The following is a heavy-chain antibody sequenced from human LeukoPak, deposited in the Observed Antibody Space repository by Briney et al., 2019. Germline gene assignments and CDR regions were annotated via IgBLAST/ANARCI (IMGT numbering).Heavy chain of an antibody. D-gene: IGHD3-22*01. Sequence: PSETLSLTCAVYGGSFSGYYWSWIRQPPGKGLEWIGEINHSGSTNYNPSLKSRVTISVDTSKNQFSLKLSSVTAADTAVYYCARGPQRYYYYDSSERDYWGQGTLVTVSS. V-gene: IGHV4-34*01. CDR2: INHSGST. J-gene: IGHJ4*02. CDR3: ARGPQRYYYYDSSERDY. CDR1: GGSFSGYY.